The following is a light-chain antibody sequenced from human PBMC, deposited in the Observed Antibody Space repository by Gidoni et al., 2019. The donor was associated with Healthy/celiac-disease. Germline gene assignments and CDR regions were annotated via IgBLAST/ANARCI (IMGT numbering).Light chain of an antibody. V-gene: IGLV2-11*01. J-gene: IGLJ2*01. CDR3: CSYAGSYTV. CDR2: DVS. Sequence: QSALTPPPSVSVSPGQSVTISCTGTSSDVGGYNYVSWYQQHPGKAPKLMIYDVSKRPSGVPDRFSGSKSGNTASLTICGLQAEDEADYYCCSYAGSYTVFGGGTKLTVL. CDR1: SSDVGGYNY.